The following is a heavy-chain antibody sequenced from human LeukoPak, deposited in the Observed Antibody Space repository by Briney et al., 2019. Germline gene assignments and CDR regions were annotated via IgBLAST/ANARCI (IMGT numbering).Heavy chain of an antibody. V-gene: IGHV3-48*04. J-gene: IGHJ1*01. Sequence: GGSLRLSCAASGFTFSSYSMNWVRQAPGKGLEWVSYITYSGTTMYYADSVKGRFTISRDNAKNSLYLQMNSLRAEDTAVYYCATYSSLNRREFQYWGQGTLLTVSS. D-gene: IGHD3-22*01. CDR2: ITYSGTTM. CDR3: ATYSSLNRREFQY. CDR1: GFTFSSYS.